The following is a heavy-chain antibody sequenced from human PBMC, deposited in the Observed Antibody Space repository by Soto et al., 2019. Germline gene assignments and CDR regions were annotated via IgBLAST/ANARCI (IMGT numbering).Heavy chain of an antibody. CDR2: ISGSGGSI. V-gene: IGHV3-23*01. D-gene: IGHD4-17*01. Sequence: EVQLLESGGGLVQPGGSLRLSCAASGFTFSSYAMSWVRQAPGKGLEWVSAISGSGGSIYYADSVKGRFTISRDNSKNSLYLQMNSLRAEDTAVYYCAKGRTHPYTKDCGDYAWFDPWGQGTLVTVS. CDR3: AKGRTHPYTKDCGDYAWFDP. CDR1: GFTFSSYA. J-gene: IGHJ5*02.